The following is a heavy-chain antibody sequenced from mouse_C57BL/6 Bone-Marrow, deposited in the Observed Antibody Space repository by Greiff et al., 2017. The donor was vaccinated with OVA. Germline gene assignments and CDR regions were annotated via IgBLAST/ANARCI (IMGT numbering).Heavy chain of an antibody. Sequence: DVKLQESGPGMVKPSQSLSLTCTVTGYSITSGYDWHWIRHFPGNKLEWMGYISYSGSTNYNPSLKSRISITHDTSKNHFFLKLNSVTTEDTATYYCARRITTVDWYFDVWGTGTTVTVSS. D-gene: IGHD1-1*01. CDR3: ARRITTVDWYFDV. V-gene: IGHV3-1*01. CDR1: GYSITSGYD. J-gene: IGHJ1*03. CDR2: ISYSGST.